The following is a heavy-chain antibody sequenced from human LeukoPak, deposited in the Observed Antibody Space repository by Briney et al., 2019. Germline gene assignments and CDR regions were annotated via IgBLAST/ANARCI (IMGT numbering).Heavy chain of an antibody. CDR1: GFTLASYA. CDR2: ITGSGRST. V-gene: IGHV3-23*01. J-gene: IGHJ4*02. D-gene: IGHD3-16*02. CDR3: AKETQFGGAIVTNFDY. Sequence: GGSLRLSCAASGFTLASYAMSWVRQAPGKGLEWVSAITGSGRSTYYADSAKGRFTISRDNSKNTLYLQMNSLRAEDTAVYYCAKETQFGGAIVTNFDYWGQGTLVTVSS.